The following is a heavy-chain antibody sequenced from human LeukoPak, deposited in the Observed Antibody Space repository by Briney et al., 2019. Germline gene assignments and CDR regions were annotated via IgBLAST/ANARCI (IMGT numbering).Heavy chain of an antibody. CDR1: GYTFTYRY. V-gene: IGHV1-45*02. CDR2: ITPFNGNT. J-gene: IGHJ6*02. Sequence: ASVTVSCTASGYTFTYRYLHWVRPAPGQALEWMGWITPFNGNTNYAQKFQDRVTITRDRSMSTAYMELSSLRSEDTAMYYCASTDFQGNSDYGMDVWGQGTTVTVSS. CDR3: ASTDFQGNSDYGMDV. D-gene: IGHD4-23*01.